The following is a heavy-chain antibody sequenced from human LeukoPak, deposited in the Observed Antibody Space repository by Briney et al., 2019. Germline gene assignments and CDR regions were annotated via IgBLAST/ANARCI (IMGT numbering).Heavy chain of an antibody. CDR3: AKNLGPATATGGFDF. Sequence: GASVRASCKASRYTFTDYYIHWVRQAPGQGLEWMGWINPNSGGANYAQSFQGRVTMTRDTSISTAYMDLSRLRSDDTAIYYCAKNLGPATATGGFDFWGQGTLVTVSS. J-gene: IGHJ4*02. D-gene: IGHD2-15*01. V-gene: IGHV1-2*02. CDR1: RYTFTDYY. CDR2: INPNSGGA.